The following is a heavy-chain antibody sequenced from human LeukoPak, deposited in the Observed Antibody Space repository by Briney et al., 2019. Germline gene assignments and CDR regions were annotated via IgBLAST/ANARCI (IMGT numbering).Heavy chain of an antibody. V-gene: IGHV3-30*02. D-gene: IGHD3-10*01. CDR1: AFTFNTYA. Sequence: GGSLRLSCAASAFTFNTYAMHWVRQAPGKGLEWVAFINYDGTNTYYADSVKGRFTISRDNSKNTLYLQMNSLRAEDTAVYYCAKDRSPMIRGVFDYWGQGTLVTVSS. CDR3: AKDRSPMIRGVFDY. J-gene: IGHJ4*02. CDR2: INYDGTNT.